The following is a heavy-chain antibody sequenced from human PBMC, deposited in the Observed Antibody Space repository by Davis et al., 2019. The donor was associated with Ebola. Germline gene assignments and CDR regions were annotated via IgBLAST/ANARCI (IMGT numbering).Heavy chain of an antibody. D-gene: IGHD3-22*01. CDR1: GYTFTGYY. CDR2: INPNSGGT. Sequence: ASVKVSCKASGYTFTGYYMHWVRQAPGQGLEWMGWINPNSGGTNYAQKFQGRVTMTRDTSISTAYMELSRLRSDDTAVYYCARKPGYYYDTSLGVAFDIWGQGTMVTVSS. CDR3: ARKPGYYYDTSLGVAFDI. V-gene: IGHV1-2*02. J-gene: IGHJ3*02.